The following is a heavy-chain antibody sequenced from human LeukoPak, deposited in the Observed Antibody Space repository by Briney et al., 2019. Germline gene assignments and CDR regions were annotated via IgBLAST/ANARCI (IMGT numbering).Heavy chain of an antibody. Sequence: PGGSLRLSCAASGFTFSSYAMHWVRQAPGKGLEWVAVISYDGSNKYYADSVKGRFTISRDNSKNTLYLQMNSLRAEDTAVYYCARESGTTTGTFDYWGQGTLVTVSS. CDR1: GFTFSSYA. D-gene: IGHD1-26*01. CDR2: ISYDGSNK. V-gene: IGHV3-30-3*01. J-gene: IGHJ4*02. CDR3: ARESGTTTGTFDY.